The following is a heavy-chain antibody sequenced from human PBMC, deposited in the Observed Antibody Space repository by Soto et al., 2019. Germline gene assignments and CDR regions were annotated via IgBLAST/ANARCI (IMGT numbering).Heavy chain of an antibody. V-gene: IGHV4-61*01. CDR1: GGSVSSGSYY. Sequence: ASETLSLTCTVSGGSVSSGSYYWSWIRQPPGKGLEWIGYIYYSGSTNYNPSLKSRVTISVDTSKNQFSLKLSSVTAADTAVYYCARQGVVVAAKRFDYWGQGTLVTVSS. D-gene: IGHD2-15*01. J-gene: IGHJ4*02. CDR2: IYYSGST. CDR3: ARQGVVVAAKRFDY.